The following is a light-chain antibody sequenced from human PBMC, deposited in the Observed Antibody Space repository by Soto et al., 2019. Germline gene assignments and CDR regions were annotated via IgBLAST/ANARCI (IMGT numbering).Light chain of an antibody. CDR2: ENN. V-gene: IGLV1-51*02. CDR3: GTWDSSLSAVYV. Sequence: QSVLTQPPSVSAAPGQKVTISCSGSSSNIGNNYVSWYQQLPGTAPKLLIYENNKRPSGIPDRFSGSKSGTSATLGITGLQTGDEAEYYCGTWDSSLSAVYVFGTGTKVTVL. J-gene: IGLJ1*01. CDR1: SSNIGNNY.